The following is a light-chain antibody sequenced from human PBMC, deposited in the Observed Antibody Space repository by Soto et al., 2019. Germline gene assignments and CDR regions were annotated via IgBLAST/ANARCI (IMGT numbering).Light chain of an antibody. V-gene: IGKV3-20*01. CDR1: QSVSSN. J-gene: IGKJ4*01. CDR2: GAS. Sequence: EIVLTQSPDTLSLSPGERATLSCRASQSVSSNLAWYQQKPGQAPRLLIYGASSRATGIPDRFSGSGSGTDFTLTISRLEPEDFAVYYCQQYGSSRLTFGGGTKVDIK. CDR3: QQYGSSRLT.